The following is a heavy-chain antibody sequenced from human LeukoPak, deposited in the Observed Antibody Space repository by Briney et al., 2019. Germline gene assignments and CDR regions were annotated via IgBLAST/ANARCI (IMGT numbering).Heavy chain of an antibody. Sequence: LSGGSLRLSCTASGFRFTNYAMTWVRQAPGKGLEWVSSVSSIGGDTSYTDSVKGRFTVSRDNSKNTLYLQMNSLRAEDTAVYYCAKANQYSSGWYGDWGQGTLVSVSS. CDR3: AKANQYSSGWYGD. V-gene: IGHV3-23*01. CDR1: GFRFTNYA. J-gene: IGHJ4*02. D-gene: IGHD6-19*01. CDR2: VSSIGGDT.